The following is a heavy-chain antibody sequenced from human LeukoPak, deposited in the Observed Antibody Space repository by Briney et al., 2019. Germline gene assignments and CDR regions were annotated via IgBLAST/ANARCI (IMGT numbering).Heavy chain of an antibody. Sequence: SQTLSLTCAISGDSVSSNSAGWSWIRQSPSRGLEWLGRTYYRSKWYNDDAVSVKGRITISPDTAKNRFSLQLNPVTPEDTAVYYCARIAVAGTGPWDAFDIWGQGTMVTVSS. D-gene: IGHD6-19*01. CDR1: GDSVSSNSAG. CDR2: TYYRSKWYN. CDR3: ARIAVAGTGPWDAFDI. J-gene: IGHJ3*02. V-gene: IGHV6-1*01.